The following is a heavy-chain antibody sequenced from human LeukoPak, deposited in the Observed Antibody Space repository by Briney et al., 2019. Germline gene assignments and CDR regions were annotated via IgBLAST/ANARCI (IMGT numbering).Heavy chain of an antibody. Sequence: SETLSLTCAVSGYSISSGYYWSWIRQPPGKGLEWIGEINHSGSTNYNPSLKSRVTISVDTSKNQFSLKLSSVTAADTAVYYCASYVWGSYRPFDYWGQGTLVTVSS. CDR1: GYSISSGYY. V-gene: IGHV4-34*01. J-gene: IGHJ4*02. D-gene: IGHD3-16*02. CDR2: INHSGST. CDR3: ASYVWGSYRPFDY.